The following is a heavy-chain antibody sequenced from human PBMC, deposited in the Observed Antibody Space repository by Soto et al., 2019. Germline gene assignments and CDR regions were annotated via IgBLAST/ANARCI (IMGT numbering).Heavy chain of an antibody. CDR1: GYTFTNYG. Sequence: QVQLVQSGAEVKKPGASVKVSCKASGYTFTNYGISWVRQAPGQGLEWMGWISAYNANTNYAQKRQGRVTMTTDTSTSTAYMELRSLRSDDTAVYYCARDPHRDGYALVFDYWGQGTLVTVSS. CDR2: ISAYNANT. J-gene: IGHJ4*02. V-gene: IGHV1-18*01. CDR3: ARDPHRDGYALVFDY. D-gene: IGHD5-12*01.